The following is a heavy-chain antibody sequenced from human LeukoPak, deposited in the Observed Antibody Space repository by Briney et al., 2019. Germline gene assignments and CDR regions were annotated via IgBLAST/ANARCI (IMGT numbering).Heavy chain of an antibody. Sequence: SETLSLTCTVSGGSISSYYWSWIRQPPGKGQEWIGYIYNSGSTNYNPSLKSRVTISVETSKTQFSLKLSSVTAADTAVYYCARHWNDDPYFDSWGQGTLVTVSS. CDR1: GGSISSYY. CDR2: IYNSGST. J-gene: IGHJ4*02. D-gene: IGHD1-1*01. CDR3: ARHWNDDPYFDS. V-gene: IGHV4-59*01.